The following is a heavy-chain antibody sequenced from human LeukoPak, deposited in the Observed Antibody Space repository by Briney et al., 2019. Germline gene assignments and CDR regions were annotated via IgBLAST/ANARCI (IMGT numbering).Heavy chain of an antibody. Sequence: GGSLRLSCAASGFTFDDYAMHWVRQAPGKGLEWVSGISWNSGSIGYADSVKGRFTISRDNAKNSLYLQMNSLRAEDTALYYCAKDIDGYYYYGMDVWGQGTTVTVSS. CDR3: AKDIDGYYYYGMDV. J-gene: IGHJ6*02. D-gene: IGHD5-24*01. CDR2: ISWNSGSI. V-gene: IGHV3-9*01. CDR1: GFTFDDYA.